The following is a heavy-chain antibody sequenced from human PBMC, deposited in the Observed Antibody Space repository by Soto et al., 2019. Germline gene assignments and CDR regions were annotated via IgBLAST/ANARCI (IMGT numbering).Heavy chain of an antibody. CDR3: ARHDYYGSGSYYTDSYYYYGMDV. J-gene: IGHJ6*02. CDR2: IYHSGST. Sequence: SETLSLTCAVSGGSISSSNWWSWVRQPPGKGLEWIGEIYHSGSTNYNPSLKSRVTISVDKSKNQFSLKLSSVTAADTAVYYCARHDYYGSGSYYTDSYYYYGMDVWGQGTTVTAP. V-gene: IGHV4-4*02. D-gene: IGHD3-10*01. CDR1: GGSISSSNW.